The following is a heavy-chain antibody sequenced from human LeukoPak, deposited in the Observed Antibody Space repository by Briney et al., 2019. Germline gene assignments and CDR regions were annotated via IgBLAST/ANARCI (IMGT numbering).Heavy chain of an antibody. D-gene: IGHD1-26*01. J-gene: IGHJ3*02. V-gene: IGHV4-59*01. CDR3: ARVPSGSDYAFDI. CDR2: IYYSGST. CDR1: GGSISSYY. Sequence: SETLSLTCTVSGGSISSYYWSWLRQPPGKGLEWIGYIYYSGSTNYNPSLKSRVTISVDTSKNQFSLKLSSVTAADTAVCYGARVPSGSDYAFDIWGQGTMVTVSS.